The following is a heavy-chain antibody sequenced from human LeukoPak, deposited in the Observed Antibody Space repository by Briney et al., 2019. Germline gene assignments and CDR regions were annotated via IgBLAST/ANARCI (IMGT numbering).Heavy chain of an antibody. V-gene: IGHV4-34*01. Sequence: SETLSLTCAVYGGSFSGYYWSWIRQPPGKGLEWIGEINHSGSTNYNPSLKSRVTISVDTSKNQFSLKLSSVTAADTAVYYCARCGGYSYGPNYDCWGQGTLVTVSS. CDR3: ARCGGYSYGPNYDC. D-gene: IGHD5-18*01. CDR2: INHSGST. CDR1: GGSFSGYY. J-gene: IGHJ4*02.